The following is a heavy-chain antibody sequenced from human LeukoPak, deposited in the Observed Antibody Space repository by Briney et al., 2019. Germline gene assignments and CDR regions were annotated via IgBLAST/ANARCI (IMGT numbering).Heavy chain of an antibody. CDR2: IIPIFGTA. V-gene: IGHV1-69*01. CDR1: GGTFSSYA. D-gene: IGHD3-3*01. J-gene: IGHJ4*02. CDR3: ARDSITIFGVVTPRRFYFDY. Sequence: SVKVSCKASGGTFSSYAISRVRQAPGQGLEWMGGIIPIFGTANYAQKFQGRVTITADESTSTAYMELSSLRSEDTAVYYCARDSITIFGVVTPRRFYFDYWGQGTLVTVSS.